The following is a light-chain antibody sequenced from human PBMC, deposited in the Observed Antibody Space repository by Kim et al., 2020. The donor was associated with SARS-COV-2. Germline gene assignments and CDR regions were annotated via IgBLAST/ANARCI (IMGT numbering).Light chain of an antibody. J-gene: IGLJ2*01. V-gene: IGLV7-46*01. Sequence: GGRFHSTCCSTTEATPSANYPYWFHRTPGLDPRTLFYDTNTEHTWTPARFSGSLLGGKASLTLSGARPEDEAEYYCLLSYSGARGVFGGGTQLTVL. CDR3: LLSYSGARGV. CDR1: TEATPSANY. CDR2: DTN.